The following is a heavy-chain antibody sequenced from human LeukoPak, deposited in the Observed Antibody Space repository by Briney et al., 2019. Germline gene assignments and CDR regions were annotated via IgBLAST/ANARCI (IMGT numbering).Heavy chain of an antibody. V-gene: IGHV1-58*01. CDR3: AADLVGYCSGGSCGAFDI. J-gene: IGHJ3*02. CDR2: IVVGSGNT. Sequence: GTSVTVSFKASGFTFTSSAVQWVRQARGQRLEGIGWIVVGSGNTNYAQKFQERVTITRDMSTSTAYMELSSLRSEDTAVYYCAADLVGYCSGGSCGAFDIWGQGTMVTVSS. CDR1: GFTFTSSA. D-gene: IGHD2-15*01.